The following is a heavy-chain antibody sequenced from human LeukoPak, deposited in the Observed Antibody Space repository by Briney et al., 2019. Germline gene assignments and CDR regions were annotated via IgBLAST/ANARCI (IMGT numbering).Heavy chain of an antibody. CDR3: ARDQIDDYYYYYGMDV. V-gene: IGHV4-59*01. D-gene: IGHD2-21*01. J-gene: IGHJ6*02. CDR2: IYYSGST. CDR1: GGSISSYY. Sequence: PSETLSLTCTVSGGSISSYYWSWIRQPPGKGLEWIGYIYYSGSTNYNPSLKSRVTISVDTSKNQFSLKLSSVTAADTAVYYCARDQIDDYYYYYGMDVWGQGTTVTVSS.